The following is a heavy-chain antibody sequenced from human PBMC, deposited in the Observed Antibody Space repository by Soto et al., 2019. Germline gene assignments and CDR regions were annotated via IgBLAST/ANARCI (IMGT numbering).Heavy chain of an antibody. CDR2: INHSGST. CDR1: GGSFSGYY. Sequence: SETLSLTCAVYGGSFSGYYWSWIRKPPGKGLEWIGEINHSGSTNYNPSLKSRVTISVDTSKNQFSLKLSSVTAADTAVYYCAMQYYYDSSGYTPSANYYYYGMDVWGQGTTVTVSS. V-gene: IGHV4-34*01. J-gene: IGHJ6*02. CDR3: AMQYYYDSSGYTPSANYYYYGMDV. D-gene: IGHD3-22*01.